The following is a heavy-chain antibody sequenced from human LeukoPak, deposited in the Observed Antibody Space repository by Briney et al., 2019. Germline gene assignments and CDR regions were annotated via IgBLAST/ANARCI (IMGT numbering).Heavy chain of an antibody. CDR3: ARRDYYGDSRDY. V-gene: IGHV5-51*01. CDR1: EHSFSTYW. CDR2: IYPGGSDA. Sequence: GESLKISCKGSEHSFSTYWIGWVRQMPGKGLEWMGIIYPGGSDARYSPSFQGQVTISADKSISTAYLQWSSLKASDTAMYYCARRDYYGDSRDYWGRGTLVTVSS. J-gene: IGHJ4*02. D-gene: IGHD4-17*01.